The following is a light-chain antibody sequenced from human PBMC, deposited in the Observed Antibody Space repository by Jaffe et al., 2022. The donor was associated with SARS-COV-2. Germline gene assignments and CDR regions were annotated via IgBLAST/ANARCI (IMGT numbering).Light chain of an antibody. CDR3: QQYDNVPLT. CDR1: QGISVY. CDR2: DAS. Sequence: DIQLTQSPSSLSASVGDRVTITCQASQGISVYLNWYQQKPGKAPKLLIYDASNLETGVPSRFSGSGSRTDFTFTISSLQPEDIATYYCQQYDNVPLTFGGGTKVEIK. J-gene: IGKJ4*01. V-gene: IGKV1-33*01.